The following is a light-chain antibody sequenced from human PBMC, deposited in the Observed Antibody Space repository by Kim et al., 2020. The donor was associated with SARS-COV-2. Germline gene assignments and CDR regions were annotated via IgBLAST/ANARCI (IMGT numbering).Light chain of an antibody. V-gene: IGLV3-1*01. CDR3: QAWDSSTKV. J-gene: IGLJ3*02. Sequence: SVAPGQTASINCSGDKLGDKYACWYQQKPGQPPVLVIYQDSKRPSGIPELFSGSNSGNTATLTISGTQAMDEADYYCQAWDSSTKVFGGGTQLTVL. CDR1: KLGDKY. CDR2: QDS.